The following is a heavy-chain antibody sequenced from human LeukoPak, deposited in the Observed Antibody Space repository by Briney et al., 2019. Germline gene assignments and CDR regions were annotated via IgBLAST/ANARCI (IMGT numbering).Heavy chain of an antibody. V-gene: IGHV4-59*08. D-gene: IGHD3-10*02. Sequence: SETLSLTCTVSGGSISTYYWSWIRQPPGKGLEWIGFISYSGSTNYNPSLKSRVTISVDTSKNQFSLKLSSVTAADTALYYCVRGDVFGNWFDPWGQGTLVTASS. J-gene: IGHJ5*02. CDR3: VRGDVFGNWFDP. CDR2: ISYSGST. CDR1: GGSISTYY.